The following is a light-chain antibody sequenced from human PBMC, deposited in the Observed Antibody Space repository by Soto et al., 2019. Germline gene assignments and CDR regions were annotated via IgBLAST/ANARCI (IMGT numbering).Light chain of an antibody. V-gene: IGKV3-20*01. CDR3: QQFGSPPAT. J-gene: IGKJ2*01. CDR2: DAS. Sequence: ETVLTQSPGTLSLSPGERATLSCRTSQSVSNSYLAWYQQKPGEAPRLLIYDASSRAPGIPGRFSGSGSETYFTITISILEPEDFAVYYCQQFGSPPATFGLGTKLEIK. CDR1: QSVSNSY.